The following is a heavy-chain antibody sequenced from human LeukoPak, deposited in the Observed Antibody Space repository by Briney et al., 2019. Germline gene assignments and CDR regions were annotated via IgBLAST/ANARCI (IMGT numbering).Heavy chain of an antibody. Sequence: GGSLRLSCAASGFTFSSYGMRWVRQAPGKGLEWVAVISYDGSNKYYADSVKGRFTISRDNSKNTLYLQMNSLRAEDTAVYYCAKSSYRAYGDNAFDIWGQGTMVTVSS. D-gene: IGHD3-10*01. CDR2: ISYDGSNK. CDR1: GFTFSSYG. J-gene: IGHJ3*02. CDR3: AKSSYRAYGDNAFDI. V-gene: IGHV3-30*18.